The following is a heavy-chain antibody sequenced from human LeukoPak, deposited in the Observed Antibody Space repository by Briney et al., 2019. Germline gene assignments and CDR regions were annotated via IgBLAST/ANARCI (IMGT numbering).Heavy chain of an antibody. D-gene: IGHD3-10*01. CDR2: FDPEDGET. CDR1: GYTLTELS. Sequence: ASVKVSCKVSGYTLTELSMHWVRQAPGKGLEWMGGFDPEDGETIYAQKFQGRVTMTEDTSTDTAYMELSSLRSEDTAVYYCATGYGPMVQRVIIYYWGQGTLVTISS. V-gene: IGHV1-24*01. CDR3: ATGYGPMVQRVIIYY. J-gene: IGHJ4*02.